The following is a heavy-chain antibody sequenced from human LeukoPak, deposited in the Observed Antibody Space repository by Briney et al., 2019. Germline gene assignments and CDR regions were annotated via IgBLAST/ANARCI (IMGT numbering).Heavy chain of an antibody. Sequence: GGSLRLSCAASGFTFSYYSMNWVRQAPGKGLEWVSYISSSSSYIYYADSVKGRFTISRDNAKNSLYLQMNSLRAEDTAVYYCTTVRYRSGFDPWGQGTLVTVSS. D-gene: IGHD5-18*01. CDR2: ISSSSSYI. CDR1: GFTFSYYS. J-gene: IGHJ5*02. V-gene: IGHV3-21*01. CDR3: TTVRYRSGFDP.